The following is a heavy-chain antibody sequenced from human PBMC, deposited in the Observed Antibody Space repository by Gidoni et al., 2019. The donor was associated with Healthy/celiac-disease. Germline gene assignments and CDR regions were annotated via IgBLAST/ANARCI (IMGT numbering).Heavy chain of an antibody. CDR2: IKQDGSEK. CDR3: ARDHEGLEWSPPFY. D-gene: IGHD3-3*01. Sequence: EVQLVESGGGLVQPGGSLRLSCAASGFTLSSYWISWVRQAPGKGLEWVANIKQDGSEKYYVDSVKGRFTISRDNAKNSLYLQMNSLRAEDTAVYYCARDHEGLEWSPPFYWGQGTLVTVSS. V-gene: IGHV3-7*01. J-gene: IGHJ4*02. CDR1: GFTLSSYW.